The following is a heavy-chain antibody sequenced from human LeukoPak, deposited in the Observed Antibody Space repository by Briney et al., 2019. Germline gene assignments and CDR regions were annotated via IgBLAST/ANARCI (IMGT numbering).Heavy chain of an antibody. CDR3: ARDSYASGSDY. Sequence: GGSLRLSCIASGFTFNAYHMGWIRQAPGKGLEWVSYITSTGSNIYYADSVEGRFTISRDNAKNSLYLQMNSLRADDTAVYFCARDSYASGSDYWGQGTLVTVSS. CDR2: ITSTGSNI. J-gene: IGHJ4*02. V-gene: IGHV3-11*01. CDR1: GFTFNAYH. D-gene: IGHD1-26*01.